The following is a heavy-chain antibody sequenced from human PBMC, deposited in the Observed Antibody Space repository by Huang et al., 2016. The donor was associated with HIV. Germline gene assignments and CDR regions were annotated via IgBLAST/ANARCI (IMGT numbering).Heavy chain of an antibody. Sequence: QVQLVESGGGVVQPWRSLRLSCAASGFPFNNHAMHWVRQAPGKGLEWGAVISNDGSNNYYADSVKGRFTISRDSSKSTLFLHMTSLRTEDTAVYYCARAKDTWDAYDIWGQGTMVIVSS. CDR2: ISNDGSNN. D-gene: IGHD5-18*01. V-gene: IGHV3-30-3*01. CDR1: GFPFNNHA. CDR3: ARAKDTWDAYDI. J-gene: IGHJ3*02.